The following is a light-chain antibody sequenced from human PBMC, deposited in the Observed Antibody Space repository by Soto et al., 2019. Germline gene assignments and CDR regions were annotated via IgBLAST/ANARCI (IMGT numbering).Light chain of an antibody. V-gene: IGKV3-20*01. Sequence: EIVLTQSPGTLSLSPGERATLSCRASQSVSSSYLAWYQQKPGQAPRPLIYGASSRAIGIPDRFSGSGSGTDFTLTISRLEPEVFSVYDCQQYGSSPWTFGQGTKVDIK. CDR1: QSVSSSY. CDR3: QQYGSSPWT. CDR2: GAS. J-gene: IGKJ1*01.